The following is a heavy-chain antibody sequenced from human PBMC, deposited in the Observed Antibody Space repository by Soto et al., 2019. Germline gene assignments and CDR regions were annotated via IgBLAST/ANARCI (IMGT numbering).Heavy chain of an antibody. CDR2: ISYDGSNK. Sequence: PGGSLRLSCAASGFTFSSYAMHWVRQAPGKGLEWVAVISYDGSNKYYADSVKGRFTISRDNSKNTLYLQMNSLRAEDTAAYYCAPEGDNGAFDYWGQGTLVTVSS. J-gene: IGHJ4*02. V-gene: IGHV3-30-3*01. CDR3: APEGDNGAFDY. CDR1: GFTFSSYA. D-gene: IGHD2-8*01.